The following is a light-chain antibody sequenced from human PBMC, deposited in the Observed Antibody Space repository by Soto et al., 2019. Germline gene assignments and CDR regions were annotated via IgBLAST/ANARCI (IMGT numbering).Light chain of an antibody. J-gene: IGLJ2*01. Sequence: QSALTQPASVSGSPGQSITISCTGTSSDVGSYNLVSWYQQHPGKAPKLKIYEVNKRPSGVSNRFSGSKSGNTASLTISGLQAEDEADYYCCSYAGTSPRVVFGGGTKVTVL. CDR2: EVN. CDR1: SSDVGSYNL. CDR3: CSYAGTSPRVV. V-gene: IGLV2-23*02.